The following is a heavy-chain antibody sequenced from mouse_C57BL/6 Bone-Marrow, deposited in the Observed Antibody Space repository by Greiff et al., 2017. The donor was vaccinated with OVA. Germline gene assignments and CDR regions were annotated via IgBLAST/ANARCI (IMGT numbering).Heavy chain of an antibody. J-gene: IGHJ4*01. CDR1: GYTFTSYW. D-gene: IGHD1-1*01. CDR2: IDPSDSYP. Sequence: VQLQQPGAELVLPGASVKLSCKASGYTFTSYWMHWVKQRPGQGLEWIGEIDPSDSYPNYNQKFKGKSTLTVDKSSSTAYMQLSSLTSEDSAVYYCARETDYYSRDYYAMDYWGQGTSVTVSS. V-gene: IGHV1-69*01. CDR3: ARETDYYSRDYYAMDY.